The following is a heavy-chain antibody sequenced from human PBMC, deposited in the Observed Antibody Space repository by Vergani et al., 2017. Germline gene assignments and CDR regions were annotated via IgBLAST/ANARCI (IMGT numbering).Heavy chain of an antibody. V-gene: IGHV4-59*01. CDR3: AREFTINHYDSSGYLSYFDY. CDR1: GGSISSYY. D-gene: IGHD3-22*01. Sequence: QVQLQESGPGLVKPSETLSLTCTVSGGSISSYYWSWIRQPPGKGLEWIGYIYYSGSTNYNPSLKSRVTISVDTSKNQFSLKLSSVTAADTAVYYCAREFTINHYDSSGYLSYFDYWGQGTLVTVSS. J-gene: IGHJ4*02. CDR2: IYYSGST.